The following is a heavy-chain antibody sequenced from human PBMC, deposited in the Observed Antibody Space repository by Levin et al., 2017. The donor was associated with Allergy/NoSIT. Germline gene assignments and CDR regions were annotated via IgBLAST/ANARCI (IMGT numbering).Heavy chain of an antibody. CDR3: ARARATKNCSGGSCSTQSSDYYYYYMDV. Sequence: KISCKASGGTFSSYAISWVRQAPGQGLEWMGGIIPIFGTANYAQKFQGRVTITADKSTSTAYMELSSLRSEDTAVYYCARARATKNCSGGSCSTQSSDYYYYYMDVWGKGTTVTVSS. D-gene: IGHD2-15*01. CDR1: GGTFSSYA. V-gene: IGHV1-69*06. J-gene: IGHJ6*03. CDR2: IIPIFGTA.